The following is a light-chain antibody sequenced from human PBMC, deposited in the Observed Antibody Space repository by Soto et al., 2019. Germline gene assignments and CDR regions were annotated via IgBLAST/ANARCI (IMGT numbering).Light chain of an antibody. CDR3: SSYTSTSTPVI. V-gene: IGLV2-14*01. CDR1: SSDVGYYNF. CDR2: EVR. J-gene: IGLJ7*01. Sequence: QSALTQPASVSGSPGQSITISCTGTSSDVGYYNFVSWYQQHPGKVPKLMIYEVRNRPSGVSNRFSGSKSGNTASLTISGLQAEDEADYYCSSYTSTSTPVIFGGGTQLTVL.